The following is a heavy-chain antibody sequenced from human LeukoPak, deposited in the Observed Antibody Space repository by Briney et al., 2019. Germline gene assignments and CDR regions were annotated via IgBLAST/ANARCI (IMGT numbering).Heavy chain of an antibody. Sequence: GGSLRLSCAASGFTFSSYWMHWVRQAPGKGLVWVSRINSDGSSTTYADSVKGRFTISRDNSKNTLYLQMNSLRAEDTAVYYCAKRRHSSSSTFDYWGQGTLVTVSS. CDR1: GFTFSSYW. CDR3: AKRRHSSSSTFDY. V-gene: IGHV3-74*01. D-gene: IGHD6-13*01. J-gene: IGHJ4*02. CDR2: INSDGSST.